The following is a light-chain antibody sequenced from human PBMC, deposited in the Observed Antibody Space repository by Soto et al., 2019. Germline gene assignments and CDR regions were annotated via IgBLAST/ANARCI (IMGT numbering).Light chain of an antibody. J-gene: IGLJ1*01. CDR1: SSDVGGYNY. CDR3: SSYTSSNTLV. V-gene: IGLV2-14*01. Sequence: QSALTQPASVSGSPGQSITISCTGTSSDVGGYNYVSWYQQHPGKAPKLMIYDVSNRPSGVSNRFSGSKSGNTASLTISGLHAEDEADYYCSSYTSSNTLVFGTGTKVTVL. CDR2: DVS.